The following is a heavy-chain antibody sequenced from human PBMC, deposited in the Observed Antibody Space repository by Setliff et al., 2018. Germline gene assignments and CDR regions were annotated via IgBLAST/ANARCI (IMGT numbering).Heavy chain of an antibody. V-gene: IGHV1-2*02. J-gene: IGHJ6*02. CDR3: ARDFFYGSGSQAAGGMDV. D-gene: IGHD3-10*01. Sequence: ASVKVSCKASGYTFTAYYMHWVRQAPGQGLEWMGWINPNSGDTNYAQNFQGRVTMTRDTSISTAYMELSRLRSDDTAVYHCARDFFYGSGSQAAGGMDVWGQGTKVTVSS. CDR2: INPNSGDT. CDR1: GYTFTAYY.